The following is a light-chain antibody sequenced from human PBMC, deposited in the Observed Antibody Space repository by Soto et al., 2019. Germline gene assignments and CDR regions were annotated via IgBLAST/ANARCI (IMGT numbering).Light chain of an antibody. V-gene: IGLV2-11*01. Sequence: QSALTQPPSVSGSPGQSVTISCTGTSSDVGDYDFVSWYQQHPGKVPKVIIYDVSERPSGVPDRFSGSKSGNTASLTISGLQAEDEAVYYCCSYAGGHTWVFGGGTQLTVL. CDR1: SSDVGDYDF. J-gene: IGLJ3*02. CDR2: DVS. CDR3: CSYAGGHTWV.